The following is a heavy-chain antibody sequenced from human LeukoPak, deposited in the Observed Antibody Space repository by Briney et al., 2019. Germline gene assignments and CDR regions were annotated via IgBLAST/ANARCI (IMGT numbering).Heavy chain of an antibody. Sequence: PSETLSLTCTISDGSVSNFHYYWSWIRQPPGKGLEWIGEINHSGSTNYNPSLKSRVTISVDTSKNQFSLKLSSVTAADTAVYYCARGDTAMVHFDYWGQGTLVTVSS. CDR1: DGSVSNFHYY. CDR3: ARGDTAMVHFDY. D-gene: IGHD5-18*01. V-gene: IGHV4-34*01. CDR2: INHSGST. J-gene: IGHJ4*02.